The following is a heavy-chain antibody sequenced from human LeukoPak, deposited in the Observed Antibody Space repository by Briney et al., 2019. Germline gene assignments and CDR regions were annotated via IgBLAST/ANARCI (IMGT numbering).Heavy chain of an antibody. CDR2: ISTSSSYI. CDR3: ARGRQNSGSYSDAFDI. V-gene: IGHV3-21*01. CDR1: GFTFSSYG. Sequence: GGSLRLSCAASGFTFSSYGMHWVRQAPGKGLEWVSSISTSSSYIYYADSVKGRFTISRDNAKNSLFLQMNSLRAEDTAVYYCARGRQNSGSYSDAFDIWGQGTIVTVSS. J-gene: IGHJ3*02. D-gene: IGHD1-26*01.